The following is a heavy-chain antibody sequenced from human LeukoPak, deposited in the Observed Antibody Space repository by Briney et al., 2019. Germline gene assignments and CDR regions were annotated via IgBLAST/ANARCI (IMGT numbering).Heavy chain of an antibody. CDR1: CGSINNYY. CDR3: ARNPHDYGDSRFDY. J-gene: IGHJ4*02. Sequence: SETLSLTCTVSCGSINNYYWTWIRQPPGKGLEWIGYIYYSGSTNYNPSLKSRVTISVDTSKNQFSLKLSSVTAADTAVYYCARNPHDYGDSRFDYWGQGTLVTVSS. CDR2: IYYSGST. D-gene: IGHD4-17*01. V-gene: IGHV4-59*01.